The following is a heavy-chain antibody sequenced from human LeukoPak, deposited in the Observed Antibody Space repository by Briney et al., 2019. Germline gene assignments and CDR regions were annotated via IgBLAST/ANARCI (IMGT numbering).Heavy chain of an antibody. V-gene: IGHV3-64*01. J-gene: IGHJ3*02. CDR1: GFTFSSYA. D-gene: IGHD2-21*02. Sequence: GGSLRLSCAASGFTFSSYAMPWVRQAPGKGLEYVSAISSNGGSTYYANSVKGRFTISRDNSKNTLYLQMGSLRAEDMAVYYCARAGNCGGDCYSRYAFDIWGQGTMVTVSS. CDR3: ARAGNCGGDCYSRYAFDI. CDR2: ISSNGGST.